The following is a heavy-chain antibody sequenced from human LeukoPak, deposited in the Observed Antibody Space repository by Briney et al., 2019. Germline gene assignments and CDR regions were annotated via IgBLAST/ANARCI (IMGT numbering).Heavy chain of an antibody. V-gene: IGHV3-7*01. CDR1: GFTFSGYW. D-gene: IGHD6-13*01. J-gene: IGHJ5*02. CDR3: ARVLPEPGIAAAGRWFDP. Sequence: GGSLRLSCAASGFTFSGYWMSWVRQAPGKGLEWVANIKQDGSEKYYVDSVKGRFTISRDNAKNSLYLQMNSLRAEDTAVYYCARVLPEPGIAAAGRWFDPWGQGTLVTVSS. CDR2: IKQDGSEK.